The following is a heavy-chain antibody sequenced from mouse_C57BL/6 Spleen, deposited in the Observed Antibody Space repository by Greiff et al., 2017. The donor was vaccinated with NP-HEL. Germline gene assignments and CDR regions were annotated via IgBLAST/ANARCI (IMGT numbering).Heavy chain of an antibody. J-gene: IGHJ2*01. Sequence: VQLQQSGAELARPGASVKMSCKASGYTFTSYTMHWVKQRPGQGLEWIGYINPSSGYTKYNQKFKDKATLTADKSSSTAYMQLSSLTSEDSAVYYCARGITTVVAPLDYWGQGTTLTVSS. CDR2: INPSSGYT. V-gene: IGHV1-4*01. CDR3: ARGITTVVAPLDY. CDR1: GYTFTSYT. D-gene: IGHD1-1*01.